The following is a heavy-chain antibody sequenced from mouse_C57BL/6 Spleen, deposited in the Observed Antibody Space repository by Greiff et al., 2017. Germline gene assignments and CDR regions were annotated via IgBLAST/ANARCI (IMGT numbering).Heavy chain of an antibody. CDR2: IDPSDSYT. D-gene: IGHD1-1*01. J-gene: IGHJ3*01. CDR3: ARPSVAAWFAY. Sequence: QVQLQQPGAELVMPGASVKLSCKASGYTFTSYWMHWVKQRPGQGLEWIGEIDPSDSYTNYNQKFKGKSTLTVDKSSSTAYMPLSSLTSEDSAVYYCARPSVAAWFAYWGQGTLVTVSA. V-gene: IGHV1-69*01. CDR1: GYTFTSYW.